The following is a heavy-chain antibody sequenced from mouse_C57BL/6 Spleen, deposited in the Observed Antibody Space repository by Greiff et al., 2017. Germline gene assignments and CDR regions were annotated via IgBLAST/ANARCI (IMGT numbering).Heavy chain of an antibody. CDR2: INPSSGYT. CDR1: GYTFTSYT. Sequence: VQLKESGAELARPGASVKMSCKASGYTFTSYTMHWVKQRPGQGLEWIGYINPSSGYTTYNQKFKDKATLTADKSSSTAYMQLSSLTSEDSAVYYCAIYYGYDWFAYWGQGTLVTVSA. J-gene: IGHJ3*01. V-gene: IGHV1-4*01. CDR3: AIYYGYDWFAY. D-gene: IGHD2-2*01.